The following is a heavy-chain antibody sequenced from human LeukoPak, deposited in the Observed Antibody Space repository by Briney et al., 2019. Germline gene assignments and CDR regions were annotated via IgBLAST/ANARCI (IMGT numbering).Heavy chain of an antibody. Sequence: ASVTVSCKASGYTFTSYYMHWVRQAPGQGLDCMGIINPSGGSPSYAQKFQGRVTMTMERSTRTVYMELSSLRSENTAVYYCARGWELLHSLEGWFDPWGQGTLVTVSS. CDR2: INPSGGSP. V-gene: IGHV1-46*01. J-gene: IGHJ5*02. CDR1: GYTFTSYY. CDR3: ARGWELLHSLEGWFDP. D-gene: IGHD1-26*01.